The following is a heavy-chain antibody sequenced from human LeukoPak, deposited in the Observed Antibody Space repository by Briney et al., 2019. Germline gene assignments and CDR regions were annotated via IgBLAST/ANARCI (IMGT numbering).Heavy chain of an antibody. J-gene: IGHJ4*02. CDR3: ARGYYDILTGPSYFDY. V-gene: IGHV3-30-3*01. Sequence: GGSLRLSCAASGFTFSSYAMHWVRQAPGKGLEWVAVISYDGSNKYYADSVKGRFTISRDNSKNTLYLQMNSLRAEDTAVYYCARGYYDILTGPSYFDYWGQGTLVTVSS. D-gene: IGHD3-9*01. CDR1: GFTFSSYA. CDR2: ISYDGSNK.